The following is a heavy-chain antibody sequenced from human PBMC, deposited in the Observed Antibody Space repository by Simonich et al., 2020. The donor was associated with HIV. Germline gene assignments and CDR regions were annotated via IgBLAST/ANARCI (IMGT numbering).Heavy chain of an antibody. V-gene: IGHV4-39*01. CDR2: IYYSGST. CDR3: ARPTGTDAFDI. J-gene: IGHJ3*02. CDR1: GASISFTRSYY. Sequence: QLQLQESGPGLVKPSETLSLTCSVSGASISFTRSYYWGWIRQSPGKGLEWIGSIYYSGSTYYNPSLKSRVTISVDTSKNQFSLKLRSVTAADTAVYYCARPTGTDAFDIWGQGTMVTVSS. D-gene: IGHD1-1*01.